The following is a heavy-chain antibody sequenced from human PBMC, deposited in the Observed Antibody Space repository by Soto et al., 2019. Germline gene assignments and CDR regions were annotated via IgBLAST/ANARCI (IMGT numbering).Heavy chain of an antibody. D-gene: IGHD5-12*01. Sequence: SETLSLTCAVSGGSISSGGYSWSWIRQPPGKGLEWIGYIYHSGSTYYNPSLKSRVTISVDRSKNQFSLKLSSVTAADTAVYYCARGRRDGYNYPEFDYWGQGTLVTVSS. CDR3: ARGRRDGYNYPEFDY. V-gene: IGHV4-30-2*01. CDR2: IYHSGST. CDR1: GGSISSGGYS. J-gene: IGHJ4*02.